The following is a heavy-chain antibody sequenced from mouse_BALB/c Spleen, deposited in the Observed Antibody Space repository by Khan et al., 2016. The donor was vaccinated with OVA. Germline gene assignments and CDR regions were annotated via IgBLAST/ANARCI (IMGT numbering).Heavy chain of an antibody. CDR3: ARSNYGPFAY. Sequence: EVELVESGGGLVKPGGSLKLSCAASGFTFSSFTMSWVRQTPEKRLEWVASISSGGDNTYYPDSVKGRFTISRDNAKNNLYLQVSSLRSEDTALYYCARSNYGPFAYWGQGTLVTVSA. V-gene: IGHV5-9*03. D-gene: IGHD1-1*02. CDR1: GFTFSSFT. CDR2: ISSGGDNT. J-gene: IGHJ3*01.